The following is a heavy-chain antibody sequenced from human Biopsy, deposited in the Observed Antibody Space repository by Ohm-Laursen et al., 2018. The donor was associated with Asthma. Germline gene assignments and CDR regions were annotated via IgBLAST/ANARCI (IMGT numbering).Heavy chain of an antibody. J-gene: IGHJ4*02. CDR2: ISYTGSA. CDR3: ARHWDWGSFFDY. V-gene: IGHV4-39*01. CDR1: GGSMSSSSYY. Sequence: SGTLSLTCTASGGSMSSSSYYWGWIRQPPGKGLEWMGSISYTGSAYHNPSLKSRVTISVDTSKNHFSLKLSSVTAADTAVYYCARHWDWGSFFDYWGQGTPVTISS. D-gene: IGHD7-27*01.